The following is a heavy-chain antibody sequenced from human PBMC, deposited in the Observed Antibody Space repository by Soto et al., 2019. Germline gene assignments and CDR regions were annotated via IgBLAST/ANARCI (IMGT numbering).Heavy chain of an antibody. CDR3: ARRTNTAGGWFDS. V-gene: IGHV4-39*01. CDR1: GGSISSSSYH. J-gene: IGHJ5*01. CDR2: IDYSGTT. D-gene: IGHD6-13*01. Sequence: SETLSLTCTVSGGSISSSSYHWGWIRQPPGKGLEWIGSIDYSGTTFYNASLNSRVTISADTSKNQFSLKLSSVTAADTALYYCARRTNTAGGWFDSWGQGALVTVSS.